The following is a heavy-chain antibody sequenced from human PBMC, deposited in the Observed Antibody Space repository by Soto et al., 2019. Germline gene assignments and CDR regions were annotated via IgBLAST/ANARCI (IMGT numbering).Heavy chain of an antibody. D-gene: IGHD3-9*01. V-gene: IGHV5-51*01. Sequence: GESLKISFQGSGYTFDNYLISWVRQMPGRGLEWMGIIYCGDSDTRYSPSFQGQVTISADKSINTAYLQWSSLKASDTATYYCVRIDTRPYWGQGTLVTVCS. CDR1: GYTFDNYL. CDR2: IYCGDSDT. CDR3: VRIDTRPY. J-gene: IGHJ4*02.